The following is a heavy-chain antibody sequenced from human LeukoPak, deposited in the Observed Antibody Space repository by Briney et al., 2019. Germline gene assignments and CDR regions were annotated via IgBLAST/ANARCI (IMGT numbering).Heavy chain of an antibody. D-gene: IGHD2-15*01. V-gene: IGHV4-61*02. J-gene: IGHJ6*02. CDR3: AREDCSGGSCYSYYYYGMDV. Sequence: SQTLSLTCTVSGGSISSGSYCWSWIRQPAGKGLEWIGRIYTSGSTYYNPSLKSRVTISVDTSKNQFSLKLSSVTAADTAVYYCAREDCSGGSCYSYYYYGMDVWGQGTTVTVSS. CDR2: IYTSGST. CDR1: GGSISSGSYC.